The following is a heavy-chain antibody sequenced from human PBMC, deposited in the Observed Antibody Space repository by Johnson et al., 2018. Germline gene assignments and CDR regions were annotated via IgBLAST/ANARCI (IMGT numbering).Heavy chain of an antibody. Sequence: SGISSNGGSTHYANSVKGRFTISRDNSKNTLYLQMGSLRAEDMAVYYCAKEGGYCSGGSCLDAFDIWGQGTMVTVSS. CDR3: AKEGGYCSGGSCLDAFDI. CDR2: ISSNGGST. D-gene: IGHD2-15*01. V-gene: IGHV3-64*01. J-gene: IGHJ3*02.